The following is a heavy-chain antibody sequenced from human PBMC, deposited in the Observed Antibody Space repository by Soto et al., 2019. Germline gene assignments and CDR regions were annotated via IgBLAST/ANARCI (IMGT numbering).Heavy chain of an antibody. Sequence: QVQLQESGPGLVKPSETLSLTCTVPGGSVNIGTYXWSWIXQPPGKGLEWIGFIHYSGSTNYNPSLKSRVTMSVDTSKNQFSLXLTSENAADTAVYYCTRGGDAYKNGHWGQGTLVTVSS. CDR2: IHYSGST. CDR3: TRGGDAYKNGH. CDR1: GGSVNIGTYX. D-gene: IGHD2-21*01. J-gene: IGHJ4*02. V-gene: IGHV4-61*01.